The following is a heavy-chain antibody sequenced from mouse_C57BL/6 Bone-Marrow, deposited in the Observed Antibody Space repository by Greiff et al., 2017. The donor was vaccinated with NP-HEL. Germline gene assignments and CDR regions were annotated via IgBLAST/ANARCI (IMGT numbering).Heavy chain of an antibody. D-gene: IGHD1-1*01. CDR1: GLSLTSYG. J-gene: IGHJ2*01. CDR2: IWRGGST. Sequence: QVQLQQSGPGLVQPSQSLSITCTVSGLSLTSYGVHWVRQSPGKGLEWLGVIWRGGSTDYNAAFMSRLSITKDNSKSQVFFKMNSLQADDTAIYYCAKNGIYYGSSYFDYWGQGTTLTVSS. V-gene: IGHV2-5*01. CDR3: AKNGIYYGSSYFDY.